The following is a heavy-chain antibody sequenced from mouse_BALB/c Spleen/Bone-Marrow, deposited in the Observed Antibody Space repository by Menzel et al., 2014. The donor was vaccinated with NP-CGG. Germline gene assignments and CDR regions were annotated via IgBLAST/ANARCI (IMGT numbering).Heavy chain of an antibody. J-gene: IGHJ4*01. Sequence: EVQLQQSGAELVKPGASVKLSCTASGFNIKDTYMHWVKQRPEQGLEWIGRIDPANGNTKYDPKFQGKATITAYTSSNTAYLQLSSLTSEDTAVYYCARYGNYCYAMDYWGQGTSVTVSS. V-gene: IGHV14-3*02. CDR3: ARYGNYCYAMDY. CDR2: IDPANGNT. D-gene: IGHD2-1*01. CDR1: GFNIKDTY.